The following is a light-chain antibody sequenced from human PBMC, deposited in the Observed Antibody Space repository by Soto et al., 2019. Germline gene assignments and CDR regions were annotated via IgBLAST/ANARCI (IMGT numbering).Light chain of an antibody. V-gene: IGLV1-40*01. J-gene: IGLJ3*02. CDR1: SSNIGAGYD. Sequence: QSVLTQPPSVSGAPGQRVTISCTGSSSNIGAGYDVHWYQQLPGTTPKPLIYGNDYRPSGVPDRFSGSKSGTSASLAITGLQAEDEADYYCQSYDRSLSAWVFGGGTQLTVL. CDR3: QSYDRSLSAWV. CDR2: GND.